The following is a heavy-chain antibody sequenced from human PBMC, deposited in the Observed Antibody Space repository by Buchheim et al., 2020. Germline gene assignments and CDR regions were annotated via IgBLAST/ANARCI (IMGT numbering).Heavy chain of an antibody. J-gene: IGHJ4*02. V-gene: IGHV4-59*01. CDR2: IYYSGST. CDR1: GASISSYY. D-gene: IGHD3-16*01. Sequence: QVQLQESGPGLVKPSETLSLTCTVSGASISSYYWSWVRQPPGKGLEWIGYIYYSGSTNYNPSLMRRFTISVDTSKNQFSLELSSVTAADAAVYYCARGHDGLGYWGQGT. CDR3: ARGHDGLGY.